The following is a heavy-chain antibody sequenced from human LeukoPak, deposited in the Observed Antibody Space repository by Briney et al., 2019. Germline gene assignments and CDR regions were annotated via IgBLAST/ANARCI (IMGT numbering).Heavy chain of an antibody. CDR1: GGSFSGYY. Sequence: PSETLSLTCAVYGGSFSGYYWSWIRQPPGKGLEWIGEINHSGSTDYNPSLKSRVTISVDTSKNQFSLKLSSVTAADTAVYYCARHPPRWRQLVRDAFDIWGQGTMVTVSS. D-gene: IGHD6-13*01. V-gene: IGHV4-34*01. J-gene: IGHJ3*02. CDR2: INHSGST. CDR3: ARHPPRWRQLVRDAFDI.